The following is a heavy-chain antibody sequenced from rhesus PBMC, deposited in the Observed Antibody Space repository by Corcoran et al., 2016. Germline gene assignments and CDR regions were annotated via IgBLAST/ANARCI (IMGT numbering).Heavy chain of an antibody. D-gene: IGHD1-7*02. V-gene: IGHV3S5*01. Sequence: EVQLVETGGGLVQPGGSLKLSCAAAGFTFSSYGMSWVRQAPGKGLEWVSAINSGGGRAYYADSVKGRFTISRDNSKNTLSLQMNSLRAEDTAVYYCAKRGVTRTYFDYWGQGVLVTVSS. CDR1: GFTFSSYG. CDR3: AKRGVTRTYFDY. J-gene: IGHJ4*01. CDR2: INSGGGRA.